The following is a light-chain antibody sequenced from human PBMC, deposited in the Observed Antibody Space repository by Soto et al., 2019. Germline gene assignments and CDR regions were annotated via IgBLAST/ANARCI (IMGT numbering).Light chain of an antibody. Sequence: QSALAQPPSVSGTPGHRVTISCSGSSSNIGKNTVSWYQQLPGAAPKPLISTDNQRPSGVPDRFSGSKSGTSASLAISGLQSEDEADYYCAAWHKSLNGHVFGTGTKSPS. J-gene: IGLJ1*01. V-gene: IGLV1-44*01. CDR1: SSNIGKNT. CDR3: AAWHKSLNGHV. CDR2: TDN.